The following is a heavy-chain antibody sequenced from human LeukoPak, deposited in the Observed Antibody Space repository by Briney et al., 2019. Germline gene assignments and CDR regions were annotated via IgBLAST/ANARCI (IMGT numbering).Heavy chain of an antibody. CDR2: ISSSSSTI. V-gene: IGHV3-48*01. CDR3: ARALWFGETFPAY. J-gene: IGHJ4*02. D-gene: IGHD3-10*01. CDR1: GFTFSSYE. Sequence: GGSLRLSCAASGFTFSSYEMNWVRQAPGKGLEWVSYISSSSSTIYYADSVKGRFTISRDNAKNSLYLQMNSLRAEDTAVYHCARALWFGETFPAYWGQGTLVTVSS.